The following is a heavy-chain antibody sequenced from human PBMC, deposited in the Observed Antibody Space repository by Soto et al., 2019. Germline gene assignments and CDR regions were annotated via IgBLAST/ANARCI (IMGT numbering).Heavy chain of an antibody. D-gene: IGHD6-13*01. V-gene: IGHV4-61*02. Sequence: SETLSLTCTVSGGSISGGGYYWSWIRQPAGKGLEWIGRIDTSGNTNYNPSLKSRVTMSVDTSKKQFSLKLTSVTAADTAVYYCARYSSNWFQTEGMDVWGQGTTVTVSS. J-gene: IGHJ6*02. CDR3: ARYSSNWFQTEGMDV. CDR2: IDTSGNT. CDR1: GGSISGGGYY.